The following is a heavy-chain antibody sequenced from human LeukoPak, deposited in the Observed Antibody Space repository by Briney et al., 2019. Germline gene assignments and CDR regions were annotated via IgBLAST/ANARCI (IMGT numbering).Heavy chain of an antibody. CDR2: INNDGSST. D-gene: IGHD6-19*01. CDR3: ARERSGWLFDY. Sequence: GGSLRLSCAASGFTFNNYNMNWVRQVPGKGLVWVSHINNDGSSTTYADSVKGRFTISRDKAKNTLYLQMNSLRAEDTAVYYCARERSGWLFDYWGQGTLVTVSS. J-gene: IGHJ4*02. V-gene: IGHV3-74*01. CDR1: GFTFNNYN.